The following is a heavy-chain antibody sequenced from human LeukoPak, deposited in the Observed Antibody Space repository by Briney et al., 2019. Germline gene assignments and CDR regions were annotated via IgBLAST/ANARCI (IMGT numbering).Heavy chain of an antibody. J-gene: IGHJ4*02. CDR3: ARVEGNIVTTTEGYFDY. Sequence: GGSLRLSCAASGFTFGNFWMSWVRQAPGRGLQWVASMKGDGSHIYYVDSVKGRFTISRDNARNSLYLQMNSLRAEDTAVYYCARVEGNIVTTTEGYFDYWGQGTLVTVSS. V-gene: IGHV3-7*01. D-gene: IGHD5-12*01. CDR2: MKGDGSHI. CDR1: GFTFGNFW.